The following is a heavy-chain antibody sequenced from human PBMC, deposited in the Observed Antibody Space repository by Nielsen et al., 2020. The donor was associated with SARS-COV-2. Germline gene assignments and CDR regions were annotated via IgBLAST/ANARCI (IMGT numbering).Heavy chain of an antibody. CDR3: ARAGYSSSWNEAPFDY. CDR1: GGTFSSYA. Sequence: SVKVSCKASGGTFSSYAISWVRQAPGQGLEWMGGIIPIFGTANYAQKFQGRVTITADESTSTAYMELSSLRSEDTAVYYCARAGYSSSWNEAPFDYWGQGTLVTVSS. J-gene: IGHJ4*02. D-gene: IGHD6-13*01. V-gene: IGHV1-69*13. CDR2: IIPIFGTA.